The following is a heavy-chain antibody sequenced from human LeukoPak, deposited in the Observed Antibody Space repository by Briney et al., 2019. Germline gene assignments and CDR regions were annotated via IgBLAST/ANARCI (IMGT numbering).Heavy chain of an antibody. CDR3: AKSDLEIWSGSVDY. Sequence: GGSLRLSCATSGFTFSNYGMHWVRQAPGKGLAWVAFIRFDGSNKYYADSVKGRFTISRDNSKNTLYLQMNSLRAEDTAVYYCAKSDLEIWSGSVDYWGQGTLVTVSS. CDR2: IRFDGSNK. CDR1: GFTFSNYG. V-gene: IGHV3-30*02. J-gene: IGHJ4*02. D-gene: IGHD3-3*01.